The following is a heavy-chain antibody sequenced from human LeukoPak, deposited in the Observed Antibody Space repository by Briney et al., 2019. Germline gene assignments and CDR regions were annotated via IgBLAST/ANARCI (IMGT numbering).Heavy chain of an antibody. Sequence: GESLKISCQGSGYDFTNHWIGWVRQMPGKGLEWMGIIYPGDSDTRYSPSFQGQVTISADKSISTAYLQWSSLKASDTAIYYCARADQLRWFGDPRRPYYYGLDVWGQGTTVTVSS. CDR2: IYPGDSDT. V-gene: IGHV5-51*01. J-gene: IGHJ6*02. D-gene: IGHD3-10*01. CDR1: GYDFTNHW. CDR3: ARADQLRWFGDPRRPYYYGLDV.